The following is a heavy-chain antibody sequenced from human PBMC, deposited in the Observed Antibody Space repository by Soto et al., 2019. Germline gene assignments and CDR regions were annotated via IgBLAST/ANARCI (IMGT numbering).Heavy chain of an antibody. D-gene: IGHD1-26*01. Sequence: VGSLRLSCASSVCTFSMYWMTCVRESPGKGLEWVANIAQDGSEKFYVDSVRGRFTISRDNAKNLLFLQMNGLRVEDTAVYYCARGEGKWETEHSWGQGTLVNVS. CDR2: IAQDGSEK. V-gene: IGHV3-7*01. CDR1: VCTFSMYW. CDR3: ARGEGKWETEHS. J-gene: IGHJ4*02.